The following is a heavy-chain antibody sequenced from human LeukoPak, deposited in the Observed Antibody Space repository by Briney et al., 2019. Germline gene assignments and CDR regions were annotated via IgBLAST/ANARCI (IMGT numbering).Heavy chain of an antibody. J-gene: IGHJ4*02. D-gene: IGHD4-17*01. CDR2: IKSKTDGGTT. Sequence: PGGSLRLSCAASGFTFSNAWMSWVRQAPGKGLEWVGRIKSKTDGGTTDYAAPVKGRFTISRDDSKNTLYLQMNNLKTEDTAVYYCTTDHDYGDYLDDYWGQGTLVTVSS. CDR1: GFTFSNAW. V-gene: IGHV3-15*01. CDR3: TTDHDYGDYLDDY.